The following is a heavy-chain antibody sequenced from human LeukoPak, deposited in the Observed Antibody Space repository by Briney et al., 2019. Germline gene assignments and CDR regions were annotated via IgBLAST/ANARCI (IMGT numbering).Heavy chain of an antibody. J-gene: IGHJ4*02. CDR3: VIDAITGRLTVDY. D-gene: IGHD6-6*01. CDR2: ISVYNGDT. V-gene: IGHV1-18*01. CDR1: GYTFTSYG. Sequence: GASVKVSCKASGYTFTSYGMSWVRHAPGQGRKWMGWISVYNGDTNYAQTFKGRVTMTTDTSASTAYMELRSLRSDDTAVYYCVIDAITGRLTVDYWGQGTLVTVSS.